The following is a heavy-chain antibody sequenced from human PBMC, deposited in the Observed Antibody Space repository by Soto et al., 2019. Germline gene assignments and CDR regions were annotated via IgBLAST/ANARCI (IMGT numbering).Heavy chain of an antibody. CDR1: GFIFKNYA. D-gene: IGHD6-6*01. V-gene: IGHV3-30*04. J-gene: IGHJ4*02. Sequence: GGSLRLSCAVSGFIFKNYALNWVRQAPGKGLEWVASITRDGYNKYYADSVKGRFTISRDNSKNTLSLQMTALRIEDSSVYYCTKSSGGSSSVGMDYWGQGTMVTVYS. CDR2: ITRDGYNK. CDR3: TKSSGGSSSVGMDY.